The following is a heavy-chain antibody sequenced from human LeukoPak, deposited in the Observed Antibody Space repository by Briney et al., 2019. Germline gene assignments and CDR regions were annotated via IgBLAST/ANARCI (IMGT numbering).Heavy chain of an antibody. CDR3: ARDGSLAGTLFKVRYYYGMDV. CDR1: GFTVSSNY. J-gene: IGHJ6*02. CDR2: IYSSGST. Sequence: PGGSLRLSCAASGFTVSSNYMSWVRQAPGKGLEWVSVIYSSGSTYYADSVKGRFTISRDNSKNTLYLQMNSLRAEDTAVYYCARDGSLAGTLFKVRYYYGMDVWGQGTTVTVSS. V-gene: IGHV3-53*01. D-gene: IGHD3-3*01.